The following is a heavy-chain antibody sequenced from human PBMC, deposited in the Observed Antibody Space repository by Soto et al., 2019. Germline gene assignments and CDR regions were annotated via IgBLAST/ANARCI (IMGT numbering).Heavy chain of an antibody. Sequence: SETLSLTCTVSDGSISSGDYYWSWIRPPPGKGLEWIGYIFYSGSTYYNPSLKSRVTISVDTSKNQFSLKLGSVTAADTAVYYCASWLGYGPHFDYWGQGTLVTVSS. J-gene: IGHJ4*02. V-gene: IGHV4-30-4*01. CDR3: ASWLGYGPHFDY. CDR1: DGSISSGDYY. CDR2: IFYSGST. D-gene: IGHD5-12*01.